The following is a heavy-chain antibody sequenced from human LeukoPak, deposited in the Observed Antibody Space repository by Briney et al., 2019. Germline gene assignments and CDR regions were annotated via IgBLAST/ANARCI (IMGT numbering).Heavy chain of an antibody. CDR1: SDSVSSSRYF. V-gene: IGHV4-30-4*08. Sequence: PSETLSLTCTVSSDSVSSSRYFWGWIRQPPGKGLEWIGYIYYSGSTYYNPSLKSRVTISVDTSKNQFSLKLSSVTAADTAVYYCARVPDYGRDFDYWGQGTLVTVSS. J-gene: IGHJ4*02. CDR3: ARVPDYGRDFDY. CDR2: IYYSGST. D-gene: IGHD4-17*01.